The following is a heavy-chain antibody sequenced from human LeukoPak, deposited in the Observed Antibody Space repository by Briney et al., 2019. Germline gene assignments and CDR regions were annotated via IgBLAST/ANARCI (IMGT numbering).Heavy chain of an antibody. D-gene: IGHD4-11*01. CDR3: ARRTSSNYVDY. Sequence: SETLSLTCTVSGGSFSNYYWSWIRQSPGKGLEWIGYIYHTGSANYSPSLKSRVSISIDTSKSQFSLRLISVTAADTAVYYCARRTSSNYVDYWGQGTLVIVSS. CDR1: GGSFSNYY. J-gene: IGHJ4*02. V-gene: IGHV4-59*01. CDR2: IYHTGSA.